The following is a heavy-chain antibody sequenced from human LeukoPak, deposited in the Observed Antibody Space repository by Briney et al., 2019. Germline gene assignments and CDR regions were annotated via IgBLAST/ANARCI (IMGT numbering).Heavy chain of an antibody. J-gene: IGHJ4*02. V-gene: IGHV3-21*01. D-gene: IGHD6-13*01. CDR3: ARDLDSSSWYQPKYFDY. Sequence: GGSLRLSCAASGFTFSSYSMNWVRQAPGKGLEWVSSISSSSSYIYYADSVKGRFTISRDNAKNSLYLQMNSLRAEDTAVYYCARDLDSSSWYQPKYFDYWGQGTLVTVPS. CDR2: ISSSSSYI. CDR1: GFTFSSYS.